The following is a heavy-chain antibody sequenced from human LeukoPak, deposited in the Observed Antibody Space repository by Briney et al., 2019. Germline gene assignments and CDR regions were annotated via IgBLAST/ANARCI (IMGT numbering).Heavy chain of an antibody. CDR3: ARALMTTSSWFDP. D-gene: IGHD4-11*01. V-gene: IGHV4-34*01. J-gene: IGHJ5*02. Sequence: SETLSLTCAVYGGSFSGYYWSWIRQPPGKGLEWIGEINHSGSTNYNPSLKSRVTISVDTSKNQFSLELSSVTAADTAVYYCARALMTTSSWFDPWGQGTLVTVSS. CDR1: GGSFSGYY. CDR2: INHSGST.